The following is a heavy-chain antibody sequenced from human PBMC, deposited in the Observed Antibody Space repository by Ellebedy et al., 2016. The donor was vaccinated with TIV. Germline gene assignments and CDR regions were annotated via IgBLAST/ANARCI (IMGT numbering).Heavy chain of an antibody. Sequence: SLKISXAASGFTFSSYSMNWVRQAPGKGLEWVSGISWNSGNIGYAASVKGRFTISRDNAKKSLFLQMNSLRAEDTALYYCAKDFNSGITNRAFDIWGQGTMVTVSS. D-gene: IGHD3-16*01. CDR2: ISWNSGNI. J-gene: IGHJ3*02. CDR1: GFTFSSYS. CDR3: AKDFNSGITNRAFDI. V-gene: IGHV3-9*01.